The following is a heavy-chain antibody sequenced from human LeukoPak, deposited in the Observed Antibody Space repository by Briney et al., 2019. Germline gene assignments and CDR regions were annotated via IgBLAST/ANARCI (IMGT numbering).Heavy chain of an antibody. J-gene: IGHJ4*02. CDR1: GFTFSSYA. CDR2: ISGSGGST. V-gene: IGHV3-23*01. CDR3: AKDQTYGELNK. Sequence: GGSLRLSCAASGFTFSSYAMSWVRQAPGKGLEWVSAISGSGGSTYYAGSVKGRFTISRDNSKNTLYLQMNSLRAGDTAVYYCAKDQTYGELNKWGQGTLVTVSS. D-gene: IGHD4-17*01.